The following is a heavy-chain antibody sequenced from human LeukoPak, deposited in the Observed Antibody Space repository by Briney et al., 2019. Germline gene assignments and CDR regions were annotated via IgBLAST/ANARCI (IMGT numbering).Heavy chain of an antibody. D-gene: IGHD3-9*01. CDR2: ISGSGGST. CDR3: AKVNLNYDILTGYYWNWFDP. CDR1: GFTFSSYA. J-gene: IGHJ5*02. V-gene: IGHV3-23*01. Sequence: GASLRLSCAASGFTFSSYAMSWDRQAPGKGLEWVSAISGSGGSTYYADSVKGRFTISRDNSKNTLYLQMNSLRAEDTAVYYCAKVNLNYDILTGYYWNWFDPWGQGTLVTVSS.